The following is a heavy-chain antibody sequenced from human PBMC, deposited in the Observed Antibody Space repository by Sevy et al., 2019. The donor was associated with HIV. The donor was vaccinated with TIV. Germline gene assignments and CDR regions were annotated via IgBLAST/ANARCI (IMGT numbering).Heavy chain of an antibody. CDR3: AQSERVVAATWGAFDI. J-gene: IGHJ3*02. V-gene: IGHV3-23*01. CDR2: ISGSGGST. CDR1: GFTFSSYA. Sequence: GGSLRLSCAASGFTFSSYAMSWVRQAPGKGLEWVSAISGSGGSTYYADSVKGRFTISRDNSKNTLYLQMNSLRAEDTAVCYCAQSERVVAATWGAFDILGQGTLVTVS. D-gene: IGHD2-15*01.